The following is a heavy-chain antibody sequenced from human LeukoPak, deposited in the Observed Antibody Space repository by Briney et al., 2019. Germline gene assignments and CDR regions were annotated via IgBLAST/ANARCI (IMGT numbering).Heavy chain of an antibody. V-gene: IGHV3-7*01. J-gene: IGHJ1*01. CDR1: GFTFSSYW. CDR2: IKQDGGET. Sequence: PGGSLRLSCAASGFTFSSYWMSWVRQAPGKGLEWVASIKQDGGETNYVDSVKGRFTISRDNSKNSLYMRRYSPRAEDTAVYYCARGPDSSGYYYAPGYFQHWGQSALVTVSS. CDR3: ARGPDSSGYYYAPGYFQH. D-gene: IGHD3-22*01.